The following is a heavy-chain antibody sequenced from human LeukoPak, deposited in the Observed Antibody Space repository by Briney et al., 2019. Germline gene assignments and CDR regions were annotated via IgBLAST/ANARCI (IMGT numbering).Heavy chain of an antibody. V-gene: IGHV3-7*01. Sequence: GGSLRLSCAASGFSFSSHWMTWVRQAPGKGLEWVANIKQDEGERYYVDSVKGRFTISGDNAKNSLYLQMNSLRVEDTAVYYCARGRGLDVWGKGTTVTVSS. CDR2: IKQDEGER. CDR1: GFSFSSHW. J-gene: IGHJ6*04. CDR3: ARGRGLDV.